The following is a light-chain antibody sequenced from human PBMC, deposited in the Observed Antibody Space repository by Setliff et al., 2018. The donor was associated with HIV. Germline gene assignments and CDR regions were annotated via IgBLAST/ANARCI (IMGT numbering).Light chain of an antibody. CDR3: SSYAGSITPSV. CDR1: RSDIGAYNY. J-gene: IGLJ1*01. CDR2: DVT. Sequence: QSALTQPRSVSGSPGQSVAISCTGTRSDIGAYNYVSWYQQHPGKVPKLIISDVTKRPSGVPDRFSGSKSGNTASLTVSGLQAEDEADYFCSSYAGSITPSVFGTGTKVTVL. V-gene: IGLV2-11*01.